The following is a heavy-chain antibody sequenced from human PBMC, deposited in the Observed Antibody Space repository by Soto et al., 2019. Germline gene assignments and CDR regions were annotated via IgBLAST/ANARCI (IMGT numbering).Heavy chain of an antibody. CDR3: ARGSGTPYTLFDY. D-gene: IGHD1-26*01. CDR1: GFTFSGYG. Sequence: WGSLRLSCAASGFTFSGYGMQWVRQSPGKGLEWVALIWSDGSNKYYADSVKGRFTISRDNSKNTLYLQMNSLRAEDTAVYCCARGSGTPYTLFDYRGPGPLVTVSS. V-gene: IGHV3-33*01. J-gene: IGHJ4*01. CDR2: IWSDGSNK.